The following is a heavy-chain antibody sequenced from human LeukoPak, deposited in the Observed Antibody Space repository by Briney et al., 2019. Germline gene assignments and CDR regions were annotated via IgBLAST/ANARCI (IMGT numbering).Heavy chain of an antibody. CDR3: ARGDSSSWNNYFDY. V-gene: IGHV3-33*01. CDR2: IWYDGSNK. D-gene: IGHD6-13*01. Sequence: PGRSLRLSCAASGFTFSSYGMHWVRQAPGKGLEWVAVIWYDGSNKHYADSVKGRFTISRDNSKNTLYLQMNSLRAEDTAVYYCARGDSSSWNNYFDYWGQGTLVTVSS. CDR1: GFTFSSYG. J-gene: IGHJ4*02.